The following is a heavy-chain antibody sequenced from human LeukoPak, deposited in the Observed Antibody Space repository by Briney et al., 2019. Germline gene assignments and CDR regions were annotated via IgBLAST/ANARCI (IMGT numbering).Heavy chain of an antibody. V-gene: IGHV1-8*01. CDR1: GYTFTSYD. CDR2: MNPNSGNT. Sequence: GASVKASCKASGYTFTSYDINWVRQATGQGLEWMGWMNPNSGNTGYAQKFQGRVTMTKNTSITTAYMDLSSLRSEDTAVYYCARALSWTTESYYYMDVWGKGTTVTVSS. CDR3: ARALSWTTESYYYMDV. D-gene: IGHD3/OR15-3a*01. J-gene: IGHJ6*03.